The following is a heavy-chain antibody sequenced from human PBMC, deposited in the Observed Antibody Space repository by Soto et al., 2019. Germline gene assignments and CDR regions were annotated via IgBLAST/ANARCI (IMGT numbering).Heavy chain of an antibody. CDR3: ARYSMTTVTYYFDY. D-gene: IGHD4-17*01. J-gene: IGHJ4*02. CDR2: IYYSGST. V-gene: IGHV4-39*01. Sequence: SETLSLTCTVSGGSISSSSYYWGWIRQPPGKGLEWIGSIYYSGSTYYNPSLKSRVTISVDTSKNQFSLKLSSVTAADTAVYYCARYSMTTVTYYFDYWGQGTLVTVSS. CDR1: GGSISSSSYY.